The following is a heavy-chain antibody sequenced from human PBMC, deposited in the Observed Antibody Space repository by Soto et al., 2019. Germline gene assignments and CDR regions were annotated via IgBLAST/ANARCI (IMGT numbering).Heavy chain of an antibody. CDR3: ARDASGYSGIPI. D-gene: IGHD5-12*01. Sequence: SVKVSCMASGGTFSSYAISWVRQAPGQGLEWMGGIIPIFGTANYAQKFQGRVTITADKSTSTAYMELSSLRSEDTAVYYCARDASGYSGIPIWGQGTMVTVSS. CDR1: GGTFSSYA. CDR2: IIPIFGTA. V-gene: IGHV1-69*06. J-gene: IGHJ3*02.